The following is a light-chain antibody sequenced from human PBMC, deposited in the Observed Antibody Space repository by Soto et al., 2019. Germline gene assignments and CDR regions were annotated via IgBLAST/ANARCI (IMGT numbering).Light chain of an antibody. Sequence: EIVLTQSPGTLSLSPGERATLSCRASQSVRSNYLAWYQQKPGQAPRLLIHDASSRATGIPDRFSGSGSGTDFTLTISRLEPGDFAVYYCLQYGTSPYTFGQGTKLEIK. CDR1: QSVRSNY. CDR3: LQYGTSPYT. J-gene: IGKJ2*01. CDR2: DAS. V-gene: IGKV3-20*01.